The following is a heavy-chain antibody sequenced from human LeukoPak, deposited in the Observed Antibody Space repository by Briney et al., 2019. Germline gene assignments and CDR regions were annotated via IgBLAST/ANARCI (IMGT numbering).Heavy chain of an antibody. CDR2: IYSGDNT. Sequence: GGSLRLSCAASGFNFSTYSMNWVRQAPGKGLEWVSVIYSGDNTYYVESVKGRFTISRDNSKNTLFLQMNRLRAEDTAVYYCAGRRVLDASFDYWGQGTLVTVSS. CDR3: AGRRVLDASFDY. V-gene: IGHV3-66*02. J-gene: IGHJ4*02. D-gene: IGHD3-16*01. CDR1: GFNFSTYS.